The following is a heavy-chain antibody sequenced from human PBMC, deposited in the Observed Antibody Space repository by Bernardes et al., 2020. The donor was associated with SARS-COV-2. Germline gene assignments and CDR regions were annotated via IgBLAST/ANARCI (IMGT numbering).Heavy chain of an antibody. CDR3: VKDRQWEMTFDH. CDR1: GFTFSSHA. CDR2: ISSNGATT. J-gene: IGHJ5*02. D-gene: IGHD1-26*01. Sequence: GGSLRLSCSASGFTFSSHAMHWVRQAPGKGLESVSTISSNGATTNYADSVKGRFTISRDNSKNTLYLQMSSLRPEDTAVYYCVKDRQWEMTFDHWGQGTLVTVSS. V-gene: IGHV3-64D*06.